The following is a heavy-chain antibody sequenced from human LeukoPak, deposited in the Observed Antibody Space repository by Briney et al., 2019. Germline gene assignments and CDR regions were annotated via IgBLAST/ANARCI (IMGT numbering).Heavy chain of an antibody. CDR1: GFTFSSYA. D-gene: IGHD4-17*01. CDR2: ISGSGGST. J-gene: IGHJ4*02. Sequence: GGSLRLSCAASGFTFSSYAMSWVRQAPGKGLEWVSAISGSGGSTYYADSVKGRFTISRDNSKNTLYLQMNSLRAEDTAVYYCAKDRVVATVTSGYFDYWGQGTLVTVSS. V-gene: IGHV3-23*01. CDR3: AKDRVVATVTSGYFDY.